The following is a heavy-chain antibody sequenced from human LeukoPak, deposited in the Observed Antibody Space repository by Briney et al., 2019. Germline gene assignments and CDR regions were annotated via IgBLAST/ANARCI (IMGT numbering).Heavy chain of an antibody. D-gene: IGHD5-18*01. V-gene: IGHV3-48*01. CDR1: GFTFSSYS. J-gene: IGHJ4*02. CDR3: ARDMGYSYGYSYFDH. CDR2: ISSSSTTI. Sequence: GGSLRLSCAASGFTFSSYSMMWVRQAPGKGLEWVSYISSSSTTIHYADSVKGRFTISRDNAKNSVYLQTNSLRAEDTAVYYCARDMGYSYGYSYFDHWGQGTLVTVSS.